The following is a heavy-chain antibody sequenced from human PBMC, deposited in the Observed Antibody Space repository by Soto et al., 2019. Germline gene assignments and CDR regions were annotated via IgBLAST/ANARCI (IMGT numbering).Heavy chain of an antibody. Sequence: EVQLVESGGGLVQPGGSLRLSCAASGFTFSSYSMNWVRQAPGKGLEWVSNIRSSSQTIYYADSVKGRFTISRDNAKNSLYVQMNRLREEDTAMYYCARDWSFAIDYWVQGTLVTISS. CDR3: ARDWSFAIDY. CDR1: GFTFSSYS. J-gene: IGHJ4*02. CDR2: IRSSSQTI. D-gene: IGHD1-26*01. V-gene: IGHV3-48*02.